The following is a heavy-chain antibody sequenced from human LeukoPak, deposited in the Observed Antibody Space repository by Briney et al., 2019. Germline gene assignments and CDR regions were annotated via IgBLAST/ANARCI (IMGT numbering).Heavy chain of an antibody. CDR3: ARMSRGYSYGVMDV. D-gene: IGHD5-18*01. CDR2: INHSGST. Sequence: SETLSLTCAVYGGSFSGYYWSWIRQPPGKGLAWIGEINHSGSTNYNPSLKSRVTISVDTSKNQFSLKLSSVTAADTAVYYCARMSRGYSYGVMDVWGQGTTVTVSS. J-gene: IGHJ6*02. CDR1: GGSFSGYY. V-gene: IGHV4-34*01.